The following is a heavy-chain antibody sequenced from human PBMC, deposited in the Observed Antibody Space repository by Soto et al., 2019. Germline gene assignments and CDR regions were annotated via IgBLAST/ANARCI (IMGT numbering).Heavy chain of an antibody. D-gene: IGHD3-10*01. V-gene: IGHV1-69*01. CDR1: GGTFSSYA. CDR2: IIPIFGTA. Sequence: QVQLVQSGAEVKKPGSSVKVSCKASGGTFSSYAISWVRQAPGQGLEWMGGIIPIFGTANYAQKFQGRVTITADESTSSAYMELSSLRSEDTAVYYCAAAVWFGELTHYFDYWGQGTLVTVSS. J-gene: IGHJ4*02. CDR3: AAAVWFGELTHYFDY.